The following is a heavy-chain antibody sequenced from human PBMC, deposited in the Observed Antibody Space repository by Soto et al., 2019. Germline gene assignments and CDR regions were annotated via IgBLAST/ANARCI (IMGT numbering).Heavy chain of an antibody. CDR1: GYTFTSYG. Sequence: ASVKVSCKASGYTFTSYGISWVRQAPGQGLEWMGWISAYNGNTNYAQKLQGRATMTTDTSTSTAYMELRSLRSDDTAVYYCARDRKVLVRGVITYYFDYWGQGTLVTVSS. CDR3: ARDRKVLVRGVITYYFDY. D-gene: IGHD3-10*01. J-gene: IGHJ4*02. CDR2: ISAYNGNT. V-gene: IGHV1-18*04.